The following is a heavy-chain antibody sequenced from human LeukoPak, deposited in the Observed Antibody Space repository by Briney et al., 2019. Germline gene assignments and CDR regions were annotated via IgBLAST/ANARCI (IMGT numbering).Heavy chain of an antibody. CDR3: TRDRYSSGWGTFDY. Sequence: GSLRLSCTASGFTFGDYAISWVRQAPGKGLEWVGFIRTKAYGGTTQYAASVKDRFTISRDDSKNFAYLQINSPKTEHTAVYYCTRDRYSSGWGTFDYWGQGALVTVSS. CDR1: GFTFGDYA. D-gene: IGHD6-19*01. V-gene: IGHV3-49*04. J-gene: IGHJ4*02. CDR2: IRTKAYGGTT.